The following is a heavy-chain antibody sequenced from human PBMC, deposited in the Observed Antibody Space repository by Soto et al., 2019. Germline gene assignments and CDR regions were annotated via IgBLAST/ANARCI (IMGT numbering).Heavy chain of an antibody. Sequence: QVQLVQCGAEVKKPGASVRVSCKASGYTFTNYGITWVRQAPGQGLEWMGWISTYTGNTNYAQKLQGRVTMTTDTSASTAYMELRSLRSDDTAVYYCARAEYGDDDYWGQGTLVTVSS. V-gene: IGHV1-18*01. J-gene: IGHJ4*02. CDR1: GYTFTNYG. D-gene: IGHD4-17*01. CDR3: ARAEYGDDDY. CDR2: ISTYTGNT.